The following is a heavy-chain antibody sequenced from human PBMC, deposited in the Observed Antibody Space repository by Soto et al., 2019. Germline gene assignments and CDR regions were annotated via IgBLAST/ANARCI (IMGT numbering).Heavy chain of an antibody. Sequence: VRLLESGGGLVKPGGSLRLSCATSGFTFSNYAMRWVRQAPGEGLEWVSVMTGNGSTTYYADSVRGRFTISRDRSKNTRLRQMSSARADATTLYTCEKNNGRDLPSVIDFWGQGTLVTVSS. V-gene: IGHV3-23*01. J-gene: IGHJ4*02. D-gene: IGHD2-8*01. CDR3: EKNNGRDLPSVIDF. CDR2: MTGNGSTT. CDR1: GFTFSNYA.